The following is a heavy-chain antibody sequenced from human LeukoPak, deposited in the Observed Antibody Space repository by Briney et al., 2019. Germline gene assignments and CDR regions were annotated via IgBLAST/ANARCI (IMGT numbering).Heavy chain of an antibody. CDR3: AKDRVVVAATHSFFDY. J-gene: IGHJ4*02. Sequence: GGTLRLSCTASGFTFSSYGMHWVRQAPGKGLEWVAFIRYDGSNKYYADSVKGRFTISRDNSKNTLYLQMNSLRAEDTAVYYCAKDRVVVAATHSFFDYWGQGTLVTVSS. CDR1: GFTFSSYG. V-gene: IGHV3-30*02. D-gene: IGHD2-15*01. CDR2: IRYDGSNK.